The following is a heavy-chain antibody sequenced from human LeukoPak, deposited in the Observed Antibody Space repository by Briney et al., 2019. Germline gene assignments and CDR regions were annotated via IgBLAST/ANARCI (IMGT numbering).Heavy chain of an antibody. Sequence: PSQTLSLTCTVSGGSISSSSYYWGWIRQPPGKGLEWIGSIYYSGSTYYNPSLKSRVTISVDTSKNQFSLKLSSVTAADTAVYYCARVGVYSYGYHDYWGQGTLVTVSS. V-gene: IGHV4-39*01. D-gene: IGHD5-18*01. CDR1: GGSISSSSYY. J-gene: IGHJ4*02. CDR3: ARVGVYSYGYHDY. CDR2: IYYSGST.